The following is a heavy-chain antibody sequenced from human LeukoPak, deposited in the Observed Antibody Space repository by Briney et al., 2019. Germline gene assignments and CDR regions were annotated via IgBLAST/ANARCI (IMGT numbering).Heavy chain of an antibody. V-gene: IGHV3-74*01. CDR2: IRSEESNT. CDR3: PRDVWSTGWFDP. CDR1: GYTFRSYW. J-gene: IGHJ5*02. D-gene: IGHD3-9*01. Sequence: GGSLRLSCAASGYTFRSYWKHWVRKAPGKGLEWISRIRSEESNTKYADAEKGRFNSYRDNAKKKVYLQMNSLRADDTAVYYCPRDVWSTGWFDPWGQGTLVTVSS.